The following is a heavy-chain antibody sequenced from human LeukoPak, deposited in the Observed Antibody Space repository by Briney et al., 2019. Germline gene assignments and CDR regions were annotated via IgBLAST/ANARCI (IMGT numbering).Heavy chain of an antibody. CDR1: GFTFNSYS. V-gene: IGHV3-21*01. J-gene: IGHJ4*02. CDR3: ASRGIVGRYNYGWDY. Sequence: GGSLRLSCAASGFTFNSYSMSWVRQASGKGLEWVSSISSSSNYIYYADSVKGRFTISRDNAKNSLYLQMNSLRAEDTAVYYCASRGIVGRYNYGWDYWGQGTLVTVSS. CDR2: ISSSSNYI. D-gene: IGHD5-18*01.